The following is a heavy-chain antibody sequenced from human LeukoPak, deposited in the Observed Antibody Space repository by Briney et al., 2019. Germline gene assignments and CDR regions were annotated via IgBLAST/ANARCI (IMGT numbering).Heavy chain of an antibody. Sequence: SETLSLTCTVSGGSISSFHWSWIRQPPGRGLEWIGYIYYSGSTNYNPSLNSRVTISVDTSENQFSLKLSSVTAADTAVYFCARGRTAYFGDYGTYFDYWGQGTLVTVSS. V-gene: IGHV4-59*12. CDR1: GGSISSFH. D-gene: IGHD4-17*01. CDR3: ARGRTAYFGDYGTYFDY. CDR2: IYYSGST. J-gene: IGHJ4*02.